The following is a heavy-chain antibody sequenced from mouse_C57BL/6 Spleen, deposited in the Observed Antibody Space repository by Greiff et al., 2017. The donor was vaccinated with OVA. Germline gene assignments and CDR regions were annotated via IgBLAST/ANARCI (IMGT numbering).Heavy chain of an antibody. J-gene: IGHJ2*01. D-gene: IGHD2-5*01. CDR2: INPSSGYT. CDR3: ARSTSNYGFDD. CDR1: GYTFTSYW. V-gene: IGHV1-7*01. Sequence: QVQLKESGAELAKPGASVKLSCKASGYTFTSYWMHWVKQRPGQGLEWIGYINPSSGYTKYNQKFKDKATLTADKSSSTAYMQLSSLTYEDSAVYYCARSTSNYGFDDWGQGTTLTVSS.